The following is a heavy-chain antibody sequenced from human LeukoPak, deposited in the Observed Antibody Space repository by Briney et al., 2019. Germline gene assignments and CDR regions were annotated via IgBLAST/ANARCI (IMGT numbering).Heavy chain of an antibody. D-gene: IGHD6-19*01. Sequence: ASETLSLTCTVSGGSISSSTYYWGWIRQPPGKGLEWIGSISYTGTTYYKPSLKSRVTISVDTSKNQFSLNLRSVTAADTAVCYCARQKGGVAGLKYYFDYWGQGTLVTVSS. V-gene: IGHV4-39*01. CDR1: GGSISSSTYY. CDR2: ISYTGTT. J-gene: IGHJ4*02. CDR3: ARQKGGVAGLKYYFDY.